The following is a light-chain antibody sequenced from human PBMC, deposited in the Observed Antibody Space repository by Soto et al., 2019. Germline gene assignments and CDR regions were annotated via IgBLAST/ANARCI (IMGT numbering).Light chain of an antibody. CDR1: QSVAIN. V-gene: IGKV3-15*01. CDR3: QQYNNWPPYT. Sequence: ETVMTQSPVTLSVSPGERATLSCRASQSVAINLAWYQQRPGQAPRLLIYGASTRATGIPARFSGSGSGTEFTLTISSLQSEDFAVYYCQQYNNWPPYTFGQGTKGDIK. J-gene: IGKJ2*01. CDR2: GAS.